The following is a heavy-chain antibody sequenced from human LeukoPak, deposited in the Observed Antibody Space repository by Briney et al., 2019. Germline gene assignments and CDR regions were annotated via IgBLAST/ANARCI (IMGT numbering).Heavy chain of an antibody. D-gene: IGHD5-18*01. J-gene: IGHJ4*02. CDR1: GGSISSGGYY. CDR3: ARGAAGTAMPYFDN. CDR2: INHSGST. V-gene: IGHV4-39*07. Sequence: SETLSLTCTVSGGSISSGGYYWSWIRQSPGKGLEWIGEINHSGSTNYNPSLKSRVTISVDTSKNQFSLRLNSVTAADTAVYYCARGAAGTAMPYFDNWGQGTLVTVSS.